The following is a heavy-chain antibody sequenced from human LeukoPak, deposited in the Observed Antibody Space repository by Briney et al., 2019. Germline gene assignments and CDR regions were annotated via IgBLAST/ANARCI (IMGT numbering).Heavy chain of an antibody. CDR1: GYTFTSYD. D-gene: IGHD2-8*01. CDR2: MNPNSGNT. J-gene: IGHJ5*02. Sequence: GASVKVSCKASGYTFTSYDINWVRQATGQGLEWMGWMNPNSGNTGYAQKFRGRVTMTRNTSISTAYMELSSLRSEDTAVYYCARRLKVYYLDPWGQGTLVTVSS. V-gene: IGHV1-8*01. CDR3: ARRLKVYYLDP.